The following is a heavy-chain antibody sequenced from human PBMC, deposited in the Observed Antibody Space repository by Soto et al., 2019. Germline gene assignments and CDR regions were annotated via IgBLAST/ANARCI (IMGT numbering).Heavy chain of an antibody. D-gene: IGHD2-15*01. V-gene: IGHV4-4*02. Sequence: TSETLSLTCAVSGDSISNSNWWSRVRQPPGKGLEWIGEIYHSGSTNYNPSLKSRVTISVDKSKNQFSLNLSFVTAADTAVYYCSTMGTPATGLYFFDYWGQGTLVTVSS. J-gene: IGHJ4*02. CDR2: IYHSGST. CDR3: STMGTPATGLYFFDY. CDR1: GDSISNSNW.